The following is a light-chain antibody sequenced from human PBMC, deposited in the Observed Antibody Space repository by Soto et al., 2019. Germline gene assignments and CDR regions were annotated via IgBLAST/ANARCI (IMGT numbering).Light chain of an antibody. CDR1: RGVRYF. Sequence: DIKMTQSPSSLCASVGDIVTTTCXASRGVRYFLAWLQQKPGKAPKSLIFDASNLQSGVPSRFSGSGSGTEFTLTISSLQPEDFGTYYCQQYNDYPITFGQGTRLEIK. CDR2: DAS. J-gene: IGKJ5*01. V-gene: IGKV1-16*01. CDR3: QQYNDYPIT.